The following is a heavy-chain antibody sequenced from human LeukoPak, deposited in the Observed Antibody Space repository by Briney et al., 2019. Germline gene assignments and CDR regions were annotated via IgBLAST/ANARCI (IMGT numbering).Heavy chain of an antibody. V-gene: IGHV4-59*08. J-gene: IGHJ4*02. CDR2: IYYSGST. CDR1: GGSISSYY. CDR3: ARRHWGPIDY. D-gene: IGHD7-27*01. Sequence: SETLSLTCTVSGGSISSYYWSWIRQPPGKGLEWIGYIYYSGSTNYNPSLESRVTISVDTSKNQFSLKLSSVTAADTAVYYCARRHWGPIDYWGQGTLVTVSS.